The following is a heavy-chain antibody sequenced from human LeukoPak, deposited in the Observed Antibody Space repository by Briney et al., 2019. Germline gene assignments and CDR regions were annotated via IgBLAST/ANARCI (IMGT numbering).Heavy chain of an antibody. Sequence: PGGSLRLSCTVSGFTFSGHWMNWVRQAPGKGLEWVANIKYDGSEEGYVDSVEGRFTISRDNSKNSLFLQMNSLRAEDTAVYYCATRNIFEYWGEGTLGSVSS. CDR3: ATRNIFEY. CDR2: IKYDGSEE. V-gene: IGHV3-7*01. J-gene: IGHJ4*02. CDR1: GFTFSGHW.